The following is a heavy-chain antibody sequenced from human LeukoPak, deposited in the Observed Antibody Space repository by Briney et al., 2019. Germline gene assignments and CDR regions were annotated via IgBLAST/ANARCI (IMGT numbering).Heavy chain of an antibody. D-gene: IGHD3-22*01. CDR1: GFTVSSNY. Sequence: PGGSLRLSCEASGFTVSSNYMSWVRQAPGKGLEWVSVIGGSGGSTYYADSVKGRFTITRDNPKETLYLQMDSLRAEDTAVYYCAKDHYYDSSNYYYGRPNLFDYWGQGTLVTVSS. V-gene: IGHV3-23*01. J-gene: IGHJ4*02. CDR2: IGGSGGST. CDR3: AKDHYYDSSNYYYGRPNLFDY.